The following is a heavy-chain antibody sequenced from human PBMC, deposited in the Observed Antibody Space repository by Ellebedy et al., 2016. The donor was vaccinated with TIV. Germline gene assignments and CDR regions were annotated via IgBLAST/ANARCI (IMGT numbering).Heavy chain of an antibody. V-gene: IGHV4-59*01. CDR3: ARVRGGSIWFGETGAFDI. CDR2: IYYSGST. CDR1: GGSISSYY. Sequence: SETLSLXXTVSGGSISSYYWSWIRQPPGKGLEWIGYIYYSGSTNYNPSLKSRVTISVDTSKNQFSLKLSSVTAADTAVYYCARVRGGSIWFGETGAFDIWGQGTMVTVSS. J-gene: IGHJ3*02. D-gene: IGHD3-10*01.